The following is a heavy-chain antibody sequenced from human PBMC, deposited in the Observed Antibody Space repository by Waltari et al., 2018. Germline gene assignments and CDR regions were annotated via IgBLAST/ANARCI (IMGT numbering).Heavy chain of an antibody. CDR3: ARGLYDYIWGSYRYDY. Sequence: VQLQESGPGLVKPSETLSLTCTVSGGSISSYYWSWIRQPPGKGLEWIGYIYYSGSTNYNPSLKSRVTISVDTSKNQFSLKLSSVTAADTAVYYCARGLYDYIWGSYRYDYWGQGTLVTVSS. CDR2: IYYSGST. V-gene: IGHV4-59*01. D-gene: IGHD3-16*02. J-gene: IGHJ4*02. CDR1: GGSISSYY.